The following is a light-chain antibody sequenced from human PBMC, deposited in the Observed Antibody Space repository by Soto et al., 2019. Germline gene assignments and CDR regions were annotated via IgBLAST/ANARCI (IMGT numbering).Light chain of an antibody. CDR1: SSDVGAYNY. Sequence: QSALTQPRSVSGSPGQSVTISCTGTSSDVGAYNYVSWYQQDPGKAPKLMLYDVTKRPSGVPDRFSGSKSGNTASLTISGLQAEDEADYYCCSYAGSYTLIFGGGTKRTVL. J-gene: IGLJ2*01. V-gene: IGLV2-11*01. CDR3: CSYAGSYTLI. CDR2: DVT.